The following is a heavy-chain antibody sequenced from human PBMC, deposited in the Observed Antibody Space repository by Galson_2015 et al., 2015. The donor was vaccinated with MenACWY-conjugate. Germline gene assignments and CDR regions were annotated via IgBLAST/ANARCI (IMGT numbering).Heavy chain of an antibody. CDR1: GGTFSSYA. CDR3: SGGAPRLGEDAFDI. V-gene: IGHV1-69*06. Sequence: SVKVSCKASGGTFSSYAISWVRQAPGQGLEWMGGIIPIFGTANYAQKFQGRVTITADKSTSTAYMELSSLRSEDTAVYYCSGGAPRLGEDAFDIWGQGTMVTVSS. CDR2: IIPIFGTA. J-gene: IGHJ3*02. D-gene: IGHD2-21*01.